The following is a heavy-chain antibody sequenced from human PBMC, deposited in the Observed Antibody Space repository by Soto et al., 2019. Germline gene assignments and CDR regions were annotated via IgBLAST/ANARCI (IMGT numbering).Heavy chain of an antibody. D-gene: IGHD1-26*01. Sequence: PSETLSLTCAVSGGSISSGGYSWSWIRQPPGKGLEWIGYIYHSGSTYYNPSLKSRVTISVDTSKNQFSLKLSSVTAADTAVYYCASRSSIVGAIFLWGVSEIYYFDYWGQGTLVTVSS. J-gene: IGHJ4*02. V-gene: IGHV4-30-2*01. CDR3: ASRSSIVGAIFLWGVSEIYYFDY. CDR2: IYHSGST. CDR1: GGSISSGGYS.